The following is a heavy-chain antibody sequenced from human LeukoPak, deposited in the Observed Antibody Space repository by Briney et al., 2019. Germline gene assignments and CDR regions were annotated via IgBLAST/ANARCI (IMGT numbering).Heavy chain of an antibody. J-gene: IGHJ6*03. Sequence: PSETLSLTCTVSGGSISSGSYYWSWIRQPAGKGLEWIGRMYTSGSTNYNPSLKSRVTISVDTSKNQFSLKLSSGTAADTAVYYCARLQLRSYYYMDVWGKGTTVTVSS. CDR2: MYTSGST. D-gene: IGHD5-18*01. V-gene: IGHV4-61*02. CDR1: GGSISSGSYY. CDR3: ARLQLRSYYYMDV.